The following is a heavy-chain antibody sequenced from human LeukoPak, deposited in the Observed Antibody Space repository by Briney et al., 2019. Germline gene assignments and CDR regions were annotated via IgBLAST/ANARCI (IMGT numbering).Heavy chain of an antibody. Sequence: GASVKVSCKASGYTFTGYYMHWVRQAPGQGLEWMGWINPNSGGTNYAQKVQGRVTMTRDTSISTAYMELSRLRSDDTAVYYCARAGGDIVVVPAARPFDYWGQGTLVTVSS. V-gene: IGHV1-2*02. CDR1: GYTFTGYY. D-gene: IGHD2-2*01. CDR2: INPNSGGT. J-gene: IGHJ4*02. CDR3: ARAGGDIVVVPAARPFDY.